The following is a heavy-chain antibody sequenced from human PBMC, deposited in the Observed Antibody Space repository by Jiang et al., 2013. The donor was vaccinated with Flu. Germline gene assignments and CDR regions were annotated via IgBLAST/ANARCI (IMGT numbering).Heavy chain of an antibody. CDR1: GGSFSGYY. Sequence: LLKPSETLSLTCAVYGGSFSGYYWSWIRQPPGKGLEWIGEINHSGSTNYNPSLKSRVTISVDTSKNQFSLKLSSVTAADTAVYYCAREGNYGDSSGRYFDLWGRGTLVTVSS. V-gene: IGHV4-34*01. CDR2: INHSGST. CDR3: AREGNYGDSSGRYFDL. D-gene: IGHD4-17*01. J-gene: IGHJ2*01.